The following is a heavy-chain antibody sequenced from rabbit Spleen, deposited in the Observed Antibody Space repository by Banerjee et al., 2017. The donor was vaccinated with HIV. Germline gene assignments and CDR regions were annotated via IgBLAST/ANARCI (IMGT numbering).Heavy chain of an antibody. CDR2: INAITGKA. J-gene: IGHJ4*01. CDR3: ARGYAGYGGYGDGNL. CDR1: GFSFTNKAV. D-gene: IGHD7-1*01. V-gene: IGHV1S45*01. Sequence: QEQLVESGGGLVKPGGTLTLTCKASGFSFTNKAVMCWVRQAPGKGLEWIACINAITGKAVYASWAKGRFTFSKTSSTTVTLQMTSLTAADTATYFCARGYAGYGGYGDGNLWGPGTL.